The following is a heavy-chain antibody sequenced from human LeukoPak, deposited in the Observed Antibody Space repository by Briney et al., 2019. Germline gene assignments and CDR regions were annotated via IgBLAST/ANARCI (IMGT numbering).Heavy chain of an antibody. J-gene: IGHJ4*02. D-gene: IGHD1-26*01. V-gene: IGHV3-48*04. CDR3: ARQLGSGSYYFDY. Sequence: PGGSLRLSCAASGFTFSSYPMTWVRQAPGKGLEWVSYISSSGSTIYYADSVKGRFTISRDNAKNSLYLQMNSLRAEDTAVYYCARQLGSGSYYFDYWGQGTLVTVSS. CDR2: ISSSGSTI. CDR1: GFTFSSYP.